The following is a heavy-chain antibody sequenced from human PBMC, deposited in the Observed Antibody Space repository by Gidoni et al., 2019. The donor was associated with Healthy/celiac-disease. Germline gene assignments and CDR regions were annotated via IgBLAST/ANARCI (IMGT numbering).Heavy chain of an antibody. CDR1: GYTFTSYG. D-gene: IGHD6-6*01. CDR3: ARDRWKESSSTVGPI. Sequence: QVQLVQSGAEVKKPGASVKVSCQASGYTFTSYGISWVRQAPGQGPEWMGWISAYNGNTNHAQKLQGRVTMTTDTSTSTAYMELRSLRSDDTAVYYCARDRWKESSSTVGPIWGQGTLVTVSS. J-gene: IGHJ4*02. V-gene: IGHV1-18*01. CDR2: ISAYNGNT.